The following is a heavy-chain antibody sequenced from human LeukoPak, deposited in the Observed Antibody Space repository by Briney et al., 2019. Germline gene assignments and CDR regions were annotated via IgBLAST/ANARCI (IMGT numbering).Heavy chain of an antibody. CDR3: ARARREMVDS. CDR2: IYHSGST. V-gene: IGHV4-38-2*02. J-gene: IGHJ5*01. CDR1: GYSISSGYY. D-gene: IGHD5-24*01. Sequence: PSETLSLTCTVSGYSISSGYYWGWIRQPPGKGLEWIGSIYHSGSTYYNPSLKSRVTISVDTSKNQFSLKLSSVTAADTAVYYCARARREMVDSWGQGTLVTVSS.